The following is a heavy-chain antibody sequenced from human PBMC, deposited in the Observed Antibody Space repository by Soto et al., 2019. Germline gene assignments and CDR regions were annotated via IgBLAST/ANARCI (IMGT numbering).Heavy chain of an antibody. CDR1: GGSISGYY. Sequence: SETLSLTCTVSGGSISGYYWSWIRQRPGKGLEWIGYMYNTGSTVYNPSFKSRVTISVDTSKNQFSLKLNSVTAADTAVYYCARDLWGYCGTDCYPLDVWGQGTTVP. CDR3: ARDLWGYCGTDCYPLDV. J-gene: IGHJ6*02. CDR2: MYNTGST. V-gene: IGHV4-59*01. D-gene: IGHD2-21*02.